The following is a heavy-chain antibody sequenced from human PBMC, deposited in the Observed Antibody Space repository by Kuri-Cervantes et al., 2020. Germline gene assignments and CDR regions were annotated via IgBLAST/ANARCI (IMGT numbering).Heavy chain of an antibody. CDR3: ARVIVGATTSWRWFDP. CDR1: GFTFSSYW. CDR2: IKYDGSEK. D-gene: IGHD1-26*01. V-gene: IGHV3-7*01. J-gene: IGHJ5*02. Sequence: GGSLRLSCAASGFTFSSYWMTWVRQAPGKGLEWVANIKYDGSEKHYVDSVKGRFTISRDNAKNSLYLQMNSLRAEDTAVYYCARVIVGATTSWRWFDPWGQGTLVTVSS.